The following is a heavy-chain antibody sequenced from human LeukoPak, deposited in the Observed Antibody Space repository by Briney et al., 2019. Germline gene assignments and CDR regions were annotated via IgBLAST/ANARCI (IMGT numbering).Heavy chain of an antibody. D-gene: IGHD6-13*01. CDR1: GGSISISSDY. J-gene: IGHJ4*02. Sequence: PSETLSLTCTVSGGSISISSDYRGWIRQPPGKGLEWIGSIYYSGTTYFNPSLKSRVTISVDTSKNQFSLKLTSVTAADTAVYYCARYESASGFFDHWGQGTLVTVSS. CDR3: ARYESASGFFDH. CDR2: IYYSGTT. V-gene: IGHV4-39*01.